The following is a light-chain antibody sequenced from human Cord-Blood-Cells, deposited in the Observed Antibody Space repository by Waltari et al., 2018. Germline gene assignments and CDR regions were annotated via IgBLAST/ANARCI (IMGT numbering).Light chain of an antibody. V-gene: IGLV2-8*01. CDR3: SSYAGSNNLV. J-gene: IGLJ2*01. Sequence: QSALTQPPSASGSPGQSVTISSTGTSSDVGGYNYVSWYQQPPGKAPKLMIYEVSKRPSGVPDRFSGSKSGNTASLTVSGLQAEDEADYYCSSYAGSNNLVFGGGTKLTVL. CDR2: EVS. CDR1: SSDVGGYNY.